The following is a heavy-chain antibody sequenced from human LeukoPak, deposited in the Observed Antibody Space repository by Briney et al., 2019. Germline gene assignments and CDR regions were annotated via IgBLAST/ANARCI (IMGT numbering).Heavy chain of an antibody. CDR1: GGSFSGYY. J-gene: IGHJ4*02. CDR2: INHSGST. V-gene: IGHV4-34*01. D-gene: IGHD7-27*01. Sequence: MPSETLSLTCAVYGGSFSGYYWSWIRQPPGKGLEWIGEINHSGSTNYNPSLKSRVTISVDTSKNQFSLKLSSVTAADTAVYYCARGWGGSYNLDYWGQGTLVTVSS. CDR3: ARGWGGSYNLDY.